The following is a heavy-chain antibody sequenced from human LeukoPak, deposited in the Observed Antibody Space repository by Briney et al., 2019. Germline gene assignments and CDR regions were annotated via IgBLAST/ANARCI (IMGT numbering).Heavy chain of an antibody. D-gene: IGHD6-19*01. CDR2: ISSSSSYI. J-gene: IGHJ4*02. CDR3: ARSGYSSGWDY. V-gene: IGHV3-21*01. CDR1: GFTFSSYT. Sequence: GGSLRLSCAASGFTFSSYTMNWVRQAPGKGLEWVSFISSSSSYIYYADSVKGRFTISRDNAKNSPHLQMNSLRAEDTAVYYCARSGYSSGWDYWGQGTLVTVSS.